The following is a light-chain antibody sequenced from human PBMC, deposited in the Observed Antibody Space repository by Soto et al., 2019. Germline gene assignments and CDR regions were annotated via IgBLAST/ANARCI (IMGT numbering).Light chain of an antibody. V-gene: IGLV2-14*03. Sequence: QSVLTQPASVSRSPGQSIAISCTGSSSDVGGYNYVSWYQHHPGKAPKLMIYDVTNRPSGVSDRFSGSKSGNTASLTISGLQAEDEADYYCSSYTSSGYYVFGTGTKVTVL. J-gene: IGLJ1*01. CDR2: DVT. CDR1: SSDVGGYNY. CDR3: SSYTSSGYYV.